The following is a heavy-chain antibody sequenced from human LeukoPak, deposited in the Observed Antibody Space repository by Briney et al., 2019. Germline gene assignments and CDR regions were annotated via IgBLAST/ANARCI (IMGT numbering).Heavy chain of an antibody. D-gene: IGHD3-16*01. Sequence: GSLRISCAAPGFRFGSDWMGWVRQAPGKGLEWVANINPDGSEKYYVDSVKGRFTISRDNDKNSLYLRLNSLRADDTAVYYCVRYYDPPVGDAFDIWGQGTLVTVSP. CDR1: GFRFGSDW. V-gene: IGHV3-7*01. CDR2: INPDGSEK. CDR3: VRYYDPPVGDAFDI. J-gene: IGHJ3*02.